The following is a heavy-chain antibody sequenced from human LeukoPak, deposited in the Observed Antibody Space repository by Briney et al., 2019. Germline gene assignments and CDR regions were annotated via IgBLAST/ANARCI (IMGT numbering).Heavy chain of an antibody. CDR2: IGTAGDT. J-gene: IGHJ6*02. V-gene: IGHV3-13*01. CDR1: GFTFSSYD. CDR3: ARGKRYFDWLGRPKYYYYGMDV. D-gene: IGHD3-9*01. Sequence: GGSLRLSCAASGFTFSSYDMHWVRQATGKGLEWVSAIGTAGDTYYPGSVKGRFTISRENAKNSLYLQMNSLRAGDTAVYYCARGKRYFDWLGRPKYYYYGMDVWGQGTTVTVSS.